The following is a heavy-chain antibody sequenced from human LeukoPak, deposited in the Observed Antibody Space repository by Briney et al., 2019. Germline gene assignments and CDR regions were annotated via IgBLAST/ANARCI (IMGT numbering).Heavy chain of an antibody. J-gene: IGHJ5*02. V-gene: IGHV4-39*07. Sequence: SETLSLTCTVSGGSIISSSYYWGWIRQPPGKGLEWIGNIYYSGSTYYNPSLKSRVTLSADTSKNQFSLRLSSVTAADAAVYYCASDRAGGGAARFFDPWGQGTLVTVSS. CDR2: IYYSGST. CDR3: ASDRAGGGAARFFDP. D-gene: IGHD6-6*01. CDR1: GGSIISSSYY.